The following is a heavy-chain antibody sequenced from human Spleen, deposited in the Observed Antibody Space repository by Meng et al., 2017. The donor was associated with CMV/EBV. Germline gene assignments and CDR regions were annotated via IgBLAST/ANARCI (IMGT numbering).Heavy chain of an antibody. V-gene: IGHV3-7*01. CDR1: GFTFSDYW. D-gene: IGHD3-10*01. J-gene: IGHJ4*02. CDR3: ARDIWFGESTFDY. CDR2: IKQDGSES. Sequence: GESLKISCAASGFTFSDYWMTWVRQAPGKGLEWVANIKQDGSESYYVDSVKGRFTISRDNTKNSLYLQMNSLRAEDTAVYYCARDIWFGESTFDYWGQGTLVTVSS.